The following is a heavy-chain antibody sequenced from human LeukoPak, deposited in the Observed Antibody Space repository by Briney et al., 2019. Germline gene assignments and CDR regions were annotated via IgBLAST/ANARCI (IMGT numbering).Heavy chain of an antibody. CDR2: ISGSGGST. CDR3: AKDSRLLAPYYFDY. D-gene: IGHD1-26*01. J-gene: IGHJ4*02. Sequence: GGSLRLSCAASGFTFSSYAMSWVRQAPGKGLEWVSAISGSGGSTYYAVSVKGRFTISRDNSKNTLHLQMNSLRAEDAAVYYCAKDSRLLAPYYFDYWGQGTLVTVSS. V-gene: IGHV3-23*01. CDR1: GFTFSSYA.